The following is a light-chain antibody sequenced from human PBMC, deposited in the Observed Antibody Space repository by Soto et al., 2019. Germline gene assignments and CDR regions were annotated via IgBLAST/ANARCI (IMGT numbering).Light chain of an antibody. V-gene: IGKV3-15*01. CDR3: QQYNNWPPWT. CDR1: QRVSRN. Sequence: EIGMTQSPATLSVSPGERATLSCRASQRVSRNLAWYQQKPGQAPRLLIYDASTRATGIPDRFSGSGSETEFTLTISSLQSEDYAIYYCQQYNNWPPWTFGQGTKVDNK. CDR2: DAS. J-gene: IGKJ1*01.